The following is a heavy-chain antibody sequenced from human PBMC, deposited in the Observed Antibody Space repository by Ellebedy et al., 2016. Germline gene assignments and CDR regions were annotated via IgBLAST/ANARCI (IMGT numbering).Heavy chain of an antibody. CDR2: IYAGDSDP. Sequence: GESLKISCRYSGDSLTVYWIGWVRQMPGKGLEWMGLIYAGDSDPKYSLSFQGQVTFSVDRSINTAYLQWTSLKAADSATYYCAHGGAGSGTTSLFYWGQGTLVTVSS. CDR3: AHGGAGSGTTSLFY. CDR1: GDSLTVYW. J-gene: IGHJ4*02. D-gene: IGHD5-12*01. V-gene: IGHV5-51*01.